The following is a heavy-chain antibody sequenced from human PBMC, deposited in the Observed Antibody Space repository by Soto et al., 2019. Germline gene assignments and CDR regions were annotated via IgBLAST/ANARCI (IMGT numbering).Heavy chain of an antibody. J-gene: IGHJ4*02. D-gene: IGHD1-7*01. CDR3: ATRPSSWNYYFDY. Sequence: GGSLRLSCAASGFTFSSYAMSWVRQAPGKGLEWVSAISGGGGSTYYADSVKGRFTISRDSSKNTLYLQMNSLRAEDTAVYYCATRPSSWNYYFDYWGQGTLVTVSS. CDR2: ISGGGGST. CDR1: GFTFSSYA. V-gene: IGHV3-23*01.